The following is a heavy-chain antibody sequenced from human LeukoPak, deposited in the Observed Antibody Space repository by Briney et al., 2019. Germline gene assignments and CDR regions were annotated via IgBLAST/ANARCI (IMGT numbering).Heavy chain of an antibody. V-gene: IGHV4-61*02. Sequence: SETLSLTCTVSGGSISSGSYYWSWIRQPAGKGLEWIGRIYTSGSTNYNPSLKSRVTISVDTSKNQFSLKLSSVTAADTAVYYCARVLLGSYFDCWGQGTLVTVSS. CDR1: GGSISSGSYY. J-gene: IGHJ4*02. CDR2: IYTSGST. D-gene: IGHD1-26*01. CDR3: ARVLLGSYFDC.